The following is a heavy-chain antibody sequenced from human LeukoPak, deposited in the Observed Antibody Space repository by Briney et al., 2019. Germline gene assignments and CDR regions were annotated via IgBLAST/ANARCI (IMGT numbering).Heavy chain of an antibody. CDR2: IYHSGST. J-gene: IGHJ6*03. D-gene: IGHD4-11*01. Sequence: PSETLSLTCAVSGYSISSGYYWGWIRQPPGKGLEWIGSIYHSGSTYYNPSLKSRVTISVDTSKNQFSLKLSSVTAADTAVYYCARDPRGYSNQYYYYMDVWGKGTTVTVSS. V-gene: IGHV4-38-2*02. CDR1: GYSISSGYY. CDR3: ARDPRGYSNQYYYYMDV.